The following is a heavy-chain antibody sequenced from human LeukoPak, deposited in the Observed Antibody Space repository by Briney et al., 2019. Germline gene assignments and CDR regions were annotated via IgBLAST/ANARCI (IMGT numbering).Heavy chain of an antibody. CDR2: IYYSGST. D-gene: IGHD1-26*01. V-gene: IGHV4-39*07. J-gene: IGHJ4*02. CDR3: SRQERWERPMFFDY. Sequence: PSETLSLTCTVSGGSISSSSYYWGWIRQPPGKGLEWIGSIYYSGSTYYNPSLKSRVTISVDTSKNQFSLKLSSVTAADTAVYYCSRQERWERPMFFDYWGQGTLVTVSS. CDR1: GGSISSSSYY.